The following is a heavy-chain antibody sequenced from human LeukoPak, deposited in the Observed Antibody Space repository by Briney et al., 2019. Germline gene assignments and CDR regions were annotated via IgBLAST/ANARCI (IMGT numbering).Heavy chain of an antibody. J-gene: IGHJ4*02. CDR2: ISAYNGNT. D-gene: IGHD4-17*01. CDR3: ARDLHYGDYEDY. CDR1: GYTFTSYG. V-gene: IGHV1-18*01. Sequence: ASVKVSCKASGYTFTSYGISWVRQAPGQGLEWMGWISAYNGNTTYAQKLQGRVTMTTDTSTSTAYMELRSLRSDDTAVYYCARDLHYGDYEDYWGQGTLVTVSS.